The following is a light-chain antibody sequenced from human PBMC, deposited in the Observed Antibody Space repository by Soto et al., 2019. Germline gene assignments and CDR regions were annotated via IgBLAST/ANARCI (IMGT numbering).Light chain of an antibody. J-gene: IGLJ7*01. V-gene: IGLV1-47*01. CDR3: ASWDDSLSETV. Sequence: QSVLTQPTSLSGTPGQRVTISWSGSTFNVKNNYVYWYQQFAGTAPKLLIYSNNRRPSGVPDRFSGSKSGSSASLAISGLLPEDDDDYYCASWDDSLSETVFGGGTQLTVL. CDR1: TFNVKNNY. CDR2: SNN.